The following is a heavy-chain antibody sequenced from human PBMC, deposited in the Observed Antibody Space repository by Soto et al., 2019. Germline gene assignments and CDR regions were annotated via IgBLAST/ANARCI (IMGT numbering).Heavy chain of an antibody. Sequence: QVRLVQSGAEVTKPGASVKLSCKASGYTFSGYYTQWVRQAPGQGLEWMGWINPNSGATNFAQKFQGRVTMTRDTSIGTAYMELTNVTSDDTAVYYCARDVLWSPQTPIDFWGQGTLVIVSS. D-gene: IGHD2-21*01. V-gene: IGHV1-2*02. J-gene: IGHJ4*02. CDR2: INPNSGAT. CDR1: GYTFSGYY. CDR3: ARDVLWSPQTPIDF.